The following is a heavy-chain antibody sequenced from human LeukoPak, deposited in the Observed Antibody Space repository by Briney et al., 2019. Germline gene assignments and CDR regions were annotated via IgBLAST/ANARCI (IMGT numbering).Heavy chain of an antibody. D-gene: IGHD5-12*01. J-gene: IGHJ5*02. CDR1: GFTFSSYS. Sequence: GGSLRLSCAASGFTFSSYSMNWVRQAPGKGLEWVSSISSSSSYIYYADSVKGRFTISRDNAKNTLYLQMNSLRAEDTAVYYCARDTDSYSGYDYGWFDPWGQGALVTVSS. V-gene: IGHV3-21*01. CDR2: ISSSSSYI. CDR3: ARDTDSYSGYDYGWFDP.